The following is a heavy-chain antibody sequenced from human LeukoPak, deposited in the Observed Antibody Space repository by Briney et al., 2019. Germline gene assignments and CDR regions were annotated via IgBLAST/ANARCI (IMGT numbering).Heavy chain of an antibody. J-gene: IGHJ4*02. CDR2: IIPIFGTA. CDR1: GGTFSSYA. CDR3: ASAWGSYDFWSGYYRSEFDY. V-gene: IGHV1-69*13. D-gene: IGHD3-3*01. Sequence: SVKVSCKASGGTFSSYAISWVRQAPGQGLEWMGGIIPIFGTANYAQRFQGRVTITADESTSTAYMELSSLRSEDTAVYYCASAWGSYDFWSGYYRSEFDYWGQGTLVTVSS.